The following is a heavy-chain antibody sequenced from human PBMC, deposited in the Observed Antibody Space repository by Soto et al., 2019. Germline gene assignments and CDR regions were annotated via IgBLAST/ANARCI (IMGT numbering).Heavy chain of an antibody. CDR1: GYTFISYA. V-gene: IGHV1-3*01. D-gene: IGHD2-15*01. J-gene: IGHJ4*02. CDR3: ARELQGLYYFDY. CDR2: INAGNGNT. Sequence: GASVKVSCKASGYTFISYAIHWVRQAPGQRLEWMGWINAGNGNTKYSQKFQGRVTITRDTSASTAYMELTSPRSEDTAVYYCARELQGLYYFDYWGQGTLVTVFS.